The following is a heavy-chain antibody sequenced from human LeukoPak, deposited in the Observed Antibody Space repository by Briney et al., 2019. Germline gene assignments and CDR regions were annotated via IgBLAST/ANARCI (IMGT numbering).Heavy chain of an antibody. CDR3: AKDTTVNFPFRGYFDY. J-gene: IGHJ4*01. CDR1: GFTFSTYG. CDR2: ISSDGSYK. D-gene: IGHD1-14*01. V-gene: IGHV3-30*18. Sequence: PGGALRLSLSAPGFTFSTYGMPWVRPAPGKGLGGVGLISSDGSYKYYADSVKGRFTISRDNSRNTLYLQMNSLRAEDTAVYYCAKDTTVNFPFRGYFDYWGQGTLVTVSS.